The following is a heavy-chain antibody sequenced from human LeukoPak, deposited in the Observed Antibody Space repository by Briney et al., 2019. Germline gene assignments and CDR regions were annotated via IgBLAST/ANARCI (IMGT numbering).Heavy chain of an antibody. CDR3: ARAGNYYDSSGYRFDY. Sequence: PSETLSLTCTVSGGSISSHYWSWIRQPAGKGLEWIGRIYTSGSTNYNPSLKSRVTMSVDTSKNQFSLKLSSVTAADTAVYYCARAGNYYDSSGYRFDYWGQGTLVTVSS. CDR1: GGSISSHY. CDR2: IYTSGST. J-gene: IGHJ4*02. V-gene: IGHV4-4*07. D-gene: IGHD3-22*01.